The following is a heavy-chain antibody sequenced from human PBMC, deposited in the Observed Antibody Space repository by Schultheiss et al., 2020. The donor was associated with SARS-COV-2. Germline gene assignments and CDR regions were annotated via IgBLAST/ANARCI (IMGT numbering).Heavy chain of an antibody. V-gene: IGHV3-48*04. CDR1: GFHFSSYA. D-gene: IGHD2-15*01. Sequence: GGSLRLSCAASGFHFSSYAMHWVRQAPGKGLEWVSYISSSGSTIYYADSVKGRFTISRDNAKNSLYLQMNSLRAEDTAVYYCARDSARSCSGGSCYSGDYYYYYGMDVWGQGTTVTVSS. CDR3: ARDSARSCSGGSCYSGDYYYYYGMDV. J-gene: IGHJ6*02. CDR2: ISSSGSTI.